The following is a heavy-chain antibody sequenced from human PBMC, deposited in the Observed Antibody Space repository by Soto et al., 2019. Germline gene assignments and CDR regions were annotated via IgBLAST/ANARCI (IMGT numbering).Heavy chain of an antibody. CDR3: ARTGQCTSSACYGAFDY. CDR2: INADNGNT. Sequence: QVHLVQSGAEVKKPGASVKVSCKASGYIFTTYAMHWVRQVPGQRLEWMGWINADNGNTKYSQNFQGRVTISRDTSASTAYMELSSLRSEDTAVYYFARTGQCTSSACYGAFDYWGQGTLVTVSS. D-gene: IGHD2-21*02. J-gene: IGHJ4*02. V-gene: IGHV1-3*01. CDR1: GYIFTTYA.